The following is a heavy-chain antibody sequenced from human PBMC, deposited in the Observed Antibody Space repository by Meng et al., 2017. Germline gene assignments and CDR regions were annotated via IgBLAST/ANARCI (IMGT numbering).Heavy chain of an antibody. CDR1: GYTFTSYY. D-gene: IGHD6-13*01. CDR3: SGAAAGMNAFDL. CDR2: INPSGGST. V-gene: IGHV1-46*01. J-gene: IGHJ3*01. Sequence: ASVKVSCKASGYTFTSYYMHWVRQAPGQGLEWMGIINPSGGSTSYAQKFQGRVTMTRDTSTSKVYMELRSLRSEDTAVYYCSGAAAGMNAFDLWGQGTMVTVSS.